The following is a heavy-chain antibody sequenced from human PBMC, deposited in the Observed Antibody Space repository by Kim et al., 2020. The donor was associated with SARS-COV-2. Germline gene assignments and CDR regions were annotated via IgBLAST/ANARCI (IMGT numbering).Heavy chain of an antibody. J-gene: IGHJ4*02. V-gene: IGHV3-23*01. CDR3: AKRYCSGGSCYLGFDY. D-gene: IGHD2-15*01. Sequence: SVKGRFTISRDKSKNTLYLQMNSLRAEDTAVYYCAKRYCSGGSCYLGFDYWGQGTLVTVSS.